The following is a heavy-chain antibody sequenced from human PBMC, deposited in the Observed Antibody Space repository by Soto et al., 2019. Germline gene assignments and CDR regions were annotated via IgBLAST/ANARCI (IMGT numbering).Heavy chain of an antibody. J-gene: IGHJ4*02. D-gene: IGHD3-3*01. CDR3: ATANVDSMLDY. Sequence: LYLRYVCAAAYSITHYWWSWVRKPPGKGLEWIGKMFHSGGADYSPSLKSRVTISTDSSKNHFSLRLTPVTAAATAVYYCATANVDSMLDYWVQGNQVTV. CDR2: MFHSGGA. V-gene: IGHV4-4*02. CDR1: AAYSITHYW.